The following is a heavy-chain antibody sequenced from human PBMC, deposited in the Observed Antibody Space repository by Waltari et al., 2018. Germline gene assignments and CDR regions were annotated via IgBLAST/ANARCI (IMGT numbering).Heavy chain of an antibody. CDR2: SYSGGYT. Sequence: EVQLVESGGGLIQPGGSLRLSCEVSGFTVSNNDIGWVRQAPGKGLGWVSFSYSGGYTYDADAVRGRFTISRDNSKNTLYLQMNSLRVEDTALYYCATWTGGSLGAFDNWGQGTMVTVSS. CDR3: ATWTGGSLGAFDN. CDR1: GFTVSNND. D-gene: IGHD7-27*01. J-gene: IGHJ3*02. V-gene: IGHV3-53*01.